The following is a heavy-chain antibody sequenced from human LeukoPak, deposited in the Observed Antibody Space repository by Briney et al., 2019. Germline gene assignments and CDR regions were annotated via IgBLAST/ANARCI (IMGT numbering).Heavy chain of an antibody. Sequence: SSETLSLTCTVSGGSISSYYWSWIRQPPGQGLEWIGYIYYSGSTNYNPSLKSRVTISVDTSKNQFSLKLSSVTAADTAVYYCARAEDCGGDCYHFDYWGQGTLVTVSS. CDR2: IYYSGST. CDR3: ARAEDCGGDCYHFDY. D-gene: IGHD2-21*02. CDR1: GGSISSYY. J-gene: IGHJ4*02. V-gene: IGHV4-59*01.